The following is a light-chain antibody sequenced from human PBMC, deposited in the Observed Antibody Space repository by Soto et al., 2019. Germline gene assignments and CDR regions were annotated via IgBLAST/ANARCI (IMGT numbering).Light chain of an antibody. CDR1: SSDVGGNKY. CDR3: SSYSSSSSTVL. J-gene: IGLJ2*01. V-gene: IGLV2-14*01. CDR2: EVS. Sequence: QSALTQPASVSGSPGQSITISCTGTSSDVGGNKYVSWYQQHPGKVPKLMIYEVSYRPSGVSNRFSGSKSGNTASLTISGLQAEDEADYHCSSYSSSSSTVLFGGGTKLTVL.